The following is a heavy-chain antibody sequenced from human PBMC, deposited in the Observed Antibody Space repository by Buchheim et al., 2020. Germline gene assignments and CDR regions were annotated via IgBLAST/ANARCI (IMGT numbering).Heavy chain of an antibody. CDR2: INHSGST. Sequence: QVQLQQWGAGLLKPSETLSLTCAVYGGSFSGYYWSWIRQPPGKGLEWIGEINHSGSTNYNPSPKSRVTISVDTSKNQFSLKLSSVTAADTAVYYCATGKTYYDYVWGSYRPPNYWGQGTL. J-gene: IGHJ4*02. CDR1: GGSFSGYY. CDR3: ATGKTYYDYVWGSYRPPNY. D-gene: IGHD3-16*02. V-gene: IGHV4-34*01.